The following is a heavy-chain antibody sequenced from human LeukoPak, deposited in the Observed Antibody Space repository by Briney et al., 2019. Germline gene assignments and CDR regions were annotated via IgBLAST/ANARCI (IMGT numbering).Heavy chain of an antibody. Sequence: GGSLRLSCAASGVTFSSYSMNWVRQAPGKGLEWVSSISSGSSYIYYADSVKGRFTISRDNAKNSLYLQMNSLRAEDTAVYYCARVKGYGDDDYWGQGTLVTVPS. CDR1: GVTFSSYS. V-gene: IGHV3-21*01. D-gene: IGHD4-17*01. CDR3: ARVKGYGDDDY. CDR2: ISSGSSYI. J-gene: IGHJ4*02.